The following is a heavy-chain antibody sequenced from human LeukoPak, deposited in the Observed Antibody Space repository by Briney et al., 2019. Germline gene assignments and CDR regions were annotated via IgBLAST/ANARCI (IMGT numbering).Heavy chain of an antibody. V-gene: IGHV4-34*01. J-gene: IGHJ3*02. CDR3: AKVDTAMVTPGAFDI. Sequence: PSEALSLTCAVYGGSFSGYYWSWIRQPPGKGLEWIGEINHSGSTNYNPSLKSRVTISVDTSRNQFSLKLSSVTAADTAVYYCAKVDTAMVTPGAFDIWGQGTMVTVSS. CDR1: GGSFSGYY. CDR2: INHSGST. D-gene: IGHD5-18*01.